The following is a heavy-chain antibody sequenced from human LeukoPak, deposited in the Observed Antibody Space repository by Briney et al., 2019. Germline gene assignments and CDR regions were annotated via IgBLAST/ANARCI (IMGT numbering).Heavy chain of an antibody. V-gene: IGHV3-74*03. CDR1: GFTFSSYW. J-gene: IGHJ1*01. CDR3: ARPTAATSLSASFQQ. CDR2: INRDGSST. Sequence: SGGSLRLSCAASGFTFSSYWMYWVRQAPGKGLVWVSRINRDGSSTTYADSVKGRFTISRDNAKNTLYLQMNGLRAEDTAVYYCARPTAATSLSASFQQWGQGTLVTVSS. D-gene: IGHD2-15*01.